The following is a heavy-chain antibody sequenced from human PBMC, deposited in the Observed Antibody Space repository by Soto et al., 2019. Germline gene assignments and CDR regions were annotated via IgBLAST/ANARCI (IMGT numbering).Heavy chain of an antibody. CDR1: GGSFSGYY. CDR3: ARAHYYGSGSSWVDY. J-gene: IGHJ4*02. CDR2: INHSGST. Sequence: SETLSLTCAVYGGSFSGYYWSWIRQPPGKGLEWIGEINHSGSTNYNPSLKSRVTISVDTSKNQFSLKLSSVTAADTAVYYCARAHYYGSGSSWVDYWGQGTLVTVSS. V-gene: IGHV4-34*01. D-gene: IGHD3-10*01.